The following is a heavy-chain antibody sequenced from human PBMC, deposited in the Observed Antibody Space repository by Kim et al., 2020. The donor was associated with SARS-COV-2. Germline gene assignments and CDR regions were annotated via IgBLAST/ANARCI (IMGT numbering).Heavy chain of an antibody. D-gene: IGHD2-15*01. CDR3: ASGLTPGQY. Sequence: GRGTSYADSVKGRFTISRDNAKNMLYLQMNSLRAEDTAVYYCASGLTPGQYWGQGTLVTVSS. J-gene: IGHJ4*02. V-gene: IGHV3-74*01. CDR2: GRGT.